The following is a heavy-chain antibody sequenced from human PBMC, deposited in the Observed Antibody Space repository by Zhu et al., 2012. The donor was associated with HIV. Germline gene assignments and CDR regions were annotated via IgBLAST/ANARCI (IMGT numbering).Heavy chain of an antibody. CDR2: INHSGST. J-gene: IGHJ4*02. V-gene: IGHV4-34*01. D-gene: IGHD3-9*01. CDR3: ARQYYDILTGYSTDY. CDR1: GGSSSGYY. Sequence: QVQLQQWGAGLLKPSETLSLTCAVYGGSSSGYYWSWIRQPPGKGLEWIGEINHSGSTNYNPSLKSRVTISVDTSKNQFSLKLSSVTAADTAVYYCARQYYDILTGYSTDYWGQGTLVTVSS.